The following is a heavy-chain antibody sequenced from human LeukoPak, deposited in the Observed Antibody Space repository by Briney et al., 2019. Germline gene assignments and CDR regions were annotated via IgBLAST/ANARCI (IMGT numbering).Heavy chain of an antibody. V-gene: IGHV3-23*01. Sequence: PGGSLRLSCAASGSTFSSFAMSWVRQAPGKGLEWVSTISGSGGSTYYADSVKGRFTISRDNSKNTLYLQMNSLRAEDTAIYYCAKHCSGGSCYSSPFDCWGQGTLVTVSS. CDR3: AKHCSGGSCYSSPFDC. CDR2: ISGSGGST. D-gene: IGHD2-15*01. J-gene: IGHJ4*02. CDR1: GSTFSSFA.